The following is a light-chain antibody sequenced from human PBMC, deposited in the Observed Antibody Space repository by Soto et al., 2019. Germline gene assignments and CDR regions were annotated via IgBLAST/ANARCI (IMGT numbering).Light chain of an antibody. V-gene: IGLV3-21*02. CDR3: QVWDTNSDHVV. Sequence: SYELTQPPSVSVAPGQTARITCGGNNIGSKSVHWYQQKPGLAPVLVISDDSDRPSGIPERFSAANSGKTATLTINWVEAGDEADYYCQVWDTNSDHVVFDGGTKVTVL. CDR2: DDS. J-gene: IGLJ3*02. CDR1: NIGSKS.